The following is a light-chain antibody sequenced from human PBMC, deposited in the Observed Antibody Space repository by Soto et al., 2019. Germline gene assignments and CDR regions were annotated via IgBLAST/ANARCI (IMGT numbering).Light chain of an antibody. V-gene: IGKV1-39*01. CDR2: AAS. CDR1: QSISSY. Sequence: DIHMTQSPSSLSASLGDRVTITYRASQSISSYLNWYQQKPGKAPKLLIYAASSLQSGVPSRFSGSGSGTDFTLTISSLQPEDFATYYCQQSYSTLAITFGGGTKVEIK. J-gene: IGKJ4*01. CDR3: QQSYSTLAIT.